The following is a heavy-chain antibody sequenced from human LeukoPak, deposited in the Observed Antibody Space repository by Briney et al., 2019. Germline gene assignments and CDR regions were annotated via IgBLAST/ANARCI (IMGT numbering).Heavy chain of an antibody. Sequence: PGGSLRLSCAASGFTFSSYSMNWVRQAPGKGLEWVSSISSSSSYIYYADSVKGRFTISRDNAKNSVFLQMDSLRTGDTAVYFCARDCERGYSYGLCWGQGTVVTVSS. V-gene: IGHV3-21*01. J-gene: IGHJ4*02. D-gene: IGHD5-18*01. CDR2: ISSSSSYI. CDR3: ARDCERGYSYGLC. CDR1: GFTFSSYS.